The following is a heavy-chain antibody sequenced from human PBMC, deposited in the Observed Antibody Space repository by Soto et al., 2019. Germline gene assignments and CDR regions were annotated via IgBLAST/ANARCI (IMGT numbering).Heavy chain of an antibody. Sequence: ASVKVSCKAPGYTFTSYDINWVRQASGQGLEWMGWMNPNSGNTGSAQRFQGRLTMTRNTSINTAYMELTSLTSEDAAVYYCARVHTVTTYFDVWGRGTLVTVSS. D-gene: IGHD4-17*01. CDR1: GYTFTSYD. J-gene: IGHJ2*01. V-gene: IGHV1-8*01. CDR3: ARVHTVTTYFDV. CDR2: MNPNSGNT.